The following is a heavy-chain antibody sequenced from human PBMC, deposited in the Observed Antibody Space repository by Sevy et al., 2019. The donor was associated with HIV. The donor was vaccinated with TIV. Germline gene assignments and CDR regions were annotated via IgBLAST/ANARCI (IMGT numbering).Heavy chain of an antibody. CDR2: IWYDGSNK. V-gene: IGHV3-33*08. D-gene: IGHD6-6*01. Sequence: GGSLRLSCAASGFTFSSYGMHWVRQAPGKGLEWVAVIWYDGSNKYYADSVKGRFTISRDNSKNTLYLQMNSLRAEDTAVNYWASARYSSSSGYYYYYMDVWGKGTTVTVSS. CDR1: GFTFSSYG. CDR3: ASARYSSSSGYYYYYMDV. J-gene: IGHJ6*03.